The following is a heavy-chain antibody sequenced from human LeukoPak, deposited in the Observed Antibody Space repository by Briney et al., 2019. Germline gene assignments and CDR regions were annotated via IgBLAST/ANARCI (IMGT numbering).Heavy chain of an antibody. V-gene: IGHV4-4*07. CDR3: ARFPLTGSNYYDSSGYYF. Sequence: SETLSLTCTVSGGSISRYHWSWIRQPAGKGLEWIGRIYTSGSTNYNPSLKSRVTMSVDTSKNQFSLKLSSVTAADTAVYYCARFPLTGSNYYDSSGYYFWGQGTLVTVSS. CDR2: IYTSGST. J-gene: IGHJ4*02. D-gene: IGHD3-22*01. CDR1: GGSISRYH.